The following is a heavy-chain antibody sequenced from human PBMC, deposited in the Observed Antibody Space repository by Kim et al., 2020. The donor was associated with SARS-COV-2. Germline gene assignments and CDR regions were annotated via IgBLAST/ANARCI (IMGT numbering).Heavy chain of an antibody. CDR3: ATERGYSYAPRY. Sequence: ASVKVSCKASGYTFTSYAMHWVRQAPGQRLEWMGWINAGNGNTKYSQKFQGRVTITRDTSASTAYMELSSLRSEDTAVYYCATERGYSYAPRYWGQGTLVTVSS. V-gene: IGHV1-3*01. CDR2: INAGNGNT. J-gene: IGHJ4*02. CDR1: GYTFTSYA. D-gene: IGHD5-18*01.